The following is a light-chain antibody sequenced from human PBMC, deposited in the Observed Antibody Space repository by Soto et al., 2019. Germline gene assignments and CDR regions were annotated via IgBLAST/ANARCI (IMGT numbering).Light chain of an antibody. CDR1: SSDVGGYNY. CDR2: DAS. Sequence: QSALTQPRSVSGSPGQSVTISCTGTSSDVGGYNYVSWYQQHPGKAPKLMIYDASKRPSGVPDRFSGSKSGNTASLTISGLQAEDEADYYCCSYAGRSTFEVFGTGTKVTVL. V-gene: IGLV2-11*01. CDR3: CSYAGRSTFEV. J-gene: IGLJ1*01.